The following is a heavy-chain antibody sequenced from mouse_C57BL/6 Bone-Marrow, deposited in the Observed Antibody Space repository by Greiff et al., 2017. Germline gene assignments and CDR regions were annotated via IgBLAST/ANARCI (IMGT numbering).Heavy chain of an antibody. J-gene: IGHJ4*01. CDR1: GYTFTSYW. CDR3: ARGYYYGSSHYAMDY. Sequence: QVHVKQPGAELVKPGASVKLSCKASGYTFTSYWMQWVKQRPGQGLEWIGEIDPSDSYTNYNQKFKGKATLTVDTSSSTAYMQLSSLTSADSAVYYCARGYYYGSSHYAMDYWGQGTSVTVSS. D-gene: IGHD1-1*01. CDR2: IDPSDSYT. V-gene: IGHV1-50*01.